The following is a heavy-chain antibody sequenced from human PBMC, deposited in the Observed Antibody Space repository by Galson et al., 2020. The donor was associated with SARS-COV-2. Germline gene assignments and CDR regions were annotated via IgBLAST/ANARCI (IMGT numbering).Heavy chain of an antibody. CDR1: GFTFSSYW. J-gene: IGHJ6*02. CDR3: ARDKGVAAADYYYYYGMDV. Sequence: GGSLRLSCAASGFTFSSYWMSWVRQAPGKGLEWVANIKQDGSEKYYVDSVKGRFTISRDNAKNSLYLQMNSLRAEDTAVYYCARDKGVAAADYYYYYGMDVWGQGTTVTVSS. D-gene: IGHD6-13*01. CDR2: IKQDGSEK. V-gene: IGHV3-7*01.